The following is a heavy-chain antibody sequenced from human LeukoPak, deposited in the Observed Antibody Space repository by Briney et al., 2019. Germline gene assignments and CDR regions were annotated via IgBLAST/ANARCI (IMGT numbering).Heavy chain of an antibody. V-gene: IGHV3-23*01. CDR1: GFTFNSHA. CDR2: ISGFGGST. Sequence: GGSLRLSCAASGFTFNSHAMNWIRQAPGKGLEWVSGISGFGGSTYYAASVKGRFTIARDNSGNTLFLHLDNLRVEDTAIYYCARRGGSSWSAFDYWGQGTLVTVSS. J-gene: IGHJ4*02. D-gene: IGHD6-13*01. CDR3: ARRGGSSWSAFDY.